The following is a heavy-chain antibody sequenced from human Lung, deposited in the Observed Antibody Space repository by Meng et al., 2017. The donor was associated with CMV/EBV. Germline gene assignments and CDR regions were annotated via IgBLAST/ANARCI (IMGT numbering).Heavy chain of an antibody. V-gene: IGHV4-39*07. CDR3: ARDYKYDTSPFDY. J-gene: IGHJ4*02. CDR2: IHYDGTT. Sequence: SXTFSGGSISSSDYYWAWLRQTPGKGLEDFGSIHYDGTTYYNPSLKSRVTMSLDASKNQFSLRLSSVTAADTAVYYCARDYKYDTSPFDYWGRGXLVTVSS. D-gene: IGHD3-22*01. CDR1: GGSISSSDYY.